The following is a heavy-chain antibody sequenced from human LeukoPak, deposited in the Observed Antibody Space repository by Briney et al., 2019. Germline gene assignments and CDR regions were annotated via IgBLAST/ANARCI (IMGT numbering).Heavy chain of an antibody. D-gene: IGHD5-18*01. CDR3: AGRPTGYSSGYIH. V-gene: IGHV3-9*01. J-gene: IGHJ4*02. CDR2: ISWNSGSI. Sequence: PGRSLRLSCAASGFTFDDYAMHWVRQAPGKGLEWVSGISWNSGSIGYADSVKGRFTISRDNSENIVYLQMNNLRVEDTAVYYCAGRPTGYSSGYIHWGQGTLVTVSS. CDR1: GFTFDDYA.